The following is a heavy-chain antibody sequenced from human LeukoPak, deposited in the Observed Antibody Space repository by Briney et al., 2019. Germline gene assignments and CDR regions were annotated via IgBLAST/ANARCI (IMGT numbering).Heavy chain of an antibody. D-gene: IGHD2-15*01. CDR3: AREFYCSGGSCYSHFDY. V-gene: IGHV4-59*01. Sequence: PSETLSLTCTVSGGSISSYYWSWIRQPPGKGLEWIGYIYYSESTNYNPSLKSRVTISVDTSKNQFSLKLSSVTAADTAVYYCAREFYCSGGSCYSHFDYWGQGTLVTVSS. J-gene: IGHJ4*02. CDR2: IYYSEST. CDR1: GGSISSYY.